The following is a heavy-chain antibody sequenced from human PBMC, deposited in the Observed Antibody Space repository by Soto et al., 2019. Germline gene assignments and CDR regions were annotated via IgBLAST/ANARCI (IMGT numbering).Heavy chain of an antibody. D-gene: IGHD3-10*01. Sequence: GASVKVSCKVSGYPFTIYYIHWVRQAPGQGLEWMGWIDPRSGGTVYEQKFQGRVTMTRDTSISTVYMDLSGLASEDTALYYRATGDYGIFPYWGQGGLVTVSS. V-gene: IGHV1-2*02. CDR1: GYPFTIYY. CDR2: IDPRSGGT. J-gene: IGHJ4*02. CDR3: ATGDYGIFPY.